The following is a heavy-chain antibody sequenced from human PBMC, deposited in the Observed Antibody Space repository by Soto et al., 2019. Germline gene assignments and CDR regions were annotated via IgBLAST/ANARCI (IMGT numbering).Heavy chain of an antibody. J-gene: IGHJ4*02. CDR2: ISYDGSNK. D-gene: IGHD5-18*01. V-gene: IGHV3-30-3*01. CDR3: AREIWTAMGGPFDY. Sequence: GGSLRLSCAASGFTFSSYAMHWVRQAPGKGLEWVAVISYDGSNKYYADSVKGRFTISRDNSKNTLYLQMNSLRAEDTAVYYCAREIWTAMGGPFDYWGQGTLVTVSS. CDR1: GFTFSSYA.